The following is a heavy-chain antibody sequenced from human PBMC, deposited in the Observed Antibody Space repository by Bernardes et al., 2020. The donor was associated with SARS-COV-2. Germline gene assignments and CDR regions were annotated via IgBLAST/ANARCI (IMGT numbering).Heavy chain of an antibody. D-gene: IGHD2-15*01. CDR1: GFTLRRYW. CDR3: ARDVAGRDGL. J-gene: IGHJ2*01. Sequence: GGSLRLSCAASGFTLRRYWMHWVRQVPGQGLVWVARTNEDGTITNYADSVRGRYTISRDNAKNTLYLQMSSLRAEDTAVYYCARDVAGRDGLWGRGTLVTVSS. V-gene: IGHV3-74*01. CDR2: TNEDGTIT.